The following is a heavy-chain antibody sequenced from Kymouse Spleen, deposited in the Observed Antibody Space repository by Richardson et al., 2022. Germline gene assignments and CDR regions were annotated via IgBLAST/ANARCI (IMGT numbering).Heavy chain of an antibody. CDR3: TILGTKDYGMDV. Sequence: EVQLVESGGGLVKPGGSLRLSCAASGFTFSNAWMSWVRQAPGKGLEWVGRIKSKTDGGTTDYAAPVKGRFTISRDDSKNTLYLQMNSLKTEDTAVYYCTILGTKDYGMDVWGQGTTVTVSS. D-gene: IGHD1-14*01. J-gene: IGHJ6*02. V-gene: IGHV3-15*01. CDR2: IKSKTDGGTT. CDR1: GFTFSNAW.